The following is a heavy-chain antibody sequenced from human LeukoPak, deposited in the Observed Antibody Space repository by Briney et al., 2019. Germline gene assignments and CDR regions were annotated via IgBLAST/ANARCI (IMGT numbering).Heavy chain of an antibody. D-gene: IGHD5-12*01. Sequence: GGSLRLSCAASGFTFSSYAMSWVRQAPGKGLEWVSAIGGSGGSTYYADSVKGRFTISRDNSKNTLYLQMNSLRAEDTAVYYCARRYSGTYDPWGQGTLVTVSS. CDR3: ARRYSGTYDP. CDR1: GFTFSSYA. J-gene: IGHJ5*02. V-gene: IGHV3-23*01. CDR2: IGGSGGST.